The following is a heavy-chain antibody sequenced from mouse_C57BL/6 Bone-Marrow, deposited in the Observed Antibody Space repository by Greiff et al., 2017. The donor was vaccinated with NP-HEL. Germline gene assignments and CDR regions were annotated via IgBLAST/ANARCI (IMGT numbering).Heavy chain of an antibody. V-gene: IGHV1-82*01. CDR3: ARAYDSNPLGY. CDR2: IYPGDGDT. CDR1: GYAFSSSW. Sequence: QVQLQQSGPELVKPGASVKISCKASGYAFSSSWMNWVKQRPGKGLEWIGRIYPGDGDTNYNGKFKGKATLTADKSSSTAYMQLSSLPSEDSAVCFCARAYDSNPLGYWGQGTTLTVSS. J-gene: IGHJ2*01. D-gene: IGHD2-5*01.